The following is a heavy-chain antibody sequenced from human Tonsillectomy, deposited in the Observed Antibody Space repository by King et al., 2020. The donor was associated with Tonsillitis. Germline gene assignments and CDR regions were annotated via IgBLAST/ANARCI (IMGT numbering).Heavy chain of an antibody. CDR1: GYTFTGYY. CDR3: ARVGIVEQWLVRGLVLVDY. J-gene: IGHJ4*02. D-gene: IGHD6-19*01. V-gene: IGHV1-2*02. CDR2: INPNSGGT. Sequence: VQLVESGAEVKKPGASVKVSCKASGYTFTGYYMHWVRQAPGQGLEWMGWINPNSGGTNYAQKFQGRVTMTRDTSISTAYMELSRLRSDDTAVYYCARVGIVEQWLVRGLVLVDYWGQGILVTVSS.